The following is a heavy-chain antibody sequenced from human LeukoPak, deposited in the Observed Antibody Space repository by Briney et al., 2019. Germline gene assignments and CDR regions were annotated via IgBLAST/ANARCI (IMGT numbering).Heavy chain of an antibody. V-gene: IGHV3-30*02. CDR3: AKDRGSSSRYYFYC. J-gene: IGHJ4*02. Sequence: GGALRLSCAASGFTFSSYGMHWVRDAPGKGLGWVAFLRFDGSNKYYADSVKGRFTISRDNSKNTLYLQMNSLRAEDTAVYYCAKDRGSSSRYYFYCWGQGTLVTVSS. CDR2: LRFDGSNK. D-gene: IGHD6-6*01. CDR1: GFTFSSYG.